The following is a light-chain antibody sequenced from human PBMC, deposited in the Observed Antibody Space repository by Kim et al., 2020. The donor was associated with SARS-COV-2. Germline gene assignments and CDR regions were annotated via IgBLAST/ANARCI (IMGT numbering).Light chain of an antibody. J-gene: IGLJ2*01. V-gene: IGLV2-8*01. CDR3: SSYAGSNNLV. CDR2: EVS. CDR1: SSDVGGYNY. Sequence: GQSVTISCTGTSSDVGGYNYVSWYQQHPGKAPKLMIYEVSKRPSGVPDRCSGSKSGNTASLTASGLQAEDEADYYCSSYAGSNNLVFGGGTQLTVL.